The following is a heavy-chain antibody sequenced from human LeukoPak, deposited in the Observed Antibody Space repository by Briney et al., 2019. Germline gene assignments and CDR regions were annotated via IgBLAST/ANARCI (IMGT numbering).Heavy chain of an antibody. CDR2: ITSTSSHI. CDR3: ARDLQIPQDGYTFDY. V-gene: IGHV3-48*02. CDR1: GFTFDDYA. J-gene: IGHJ4*02. Sequence: SGGSLRLSCAASGFTFDDYAMHWVRQALGKGLEWLAYITSTSSHIYIADSVKGRFTVSRDNAKNSLYLQMNSLRDEDTAVYYCARDLQIPQDGYTFDYWGQGTLVTVSS. D-gene: IGHD5-24*01.